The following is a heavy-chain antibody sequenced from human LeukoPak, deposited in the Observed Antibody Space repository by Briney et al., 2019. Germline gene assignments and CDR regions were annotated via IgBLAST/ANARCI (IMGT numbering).Heavy chain of an antibody. D-gene: IGHD2-8*01. CDR3: ARGGMGANSQEYFYYGMDV. J-gene: IGHJ6*02. CDR1: GFTFTSYG. Sequence: PGGSLRLSCAASGFTFTSYGTSWVRQAPGKGLEWVSAISGGGDNTYYADSVKGRFTISRDNSKSTVYLQMNSLRAEDTAVYYCARGGMGANSQEYFYYGMDVWGQGTTVTVSS. V-gene: IGHV3-23*01. CDR2: ISGGGDNT.